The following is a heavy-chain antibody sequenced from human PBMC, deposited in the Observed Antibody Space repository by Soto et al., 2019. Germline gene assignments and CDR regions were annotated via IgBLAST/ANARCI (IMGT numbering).Heavy chain of an antibody. Sequence: QVQLVQSGAEVKKPGSSVKVSCKASGGTFSSYAISWVRQAPGQGLEWMGGIIPIFGTANYAQKFQGRVTITADESTSTAYMELSSRRSENRAVYYCARSSTMVRRVIITGPLDYWVQGTLVTVSS. V-gene: IGHV1-69*01. CDR2: IIPIFGTA. J-gene: IGHJ4*02. CDR1: GGTFSSYA. D-gene: IGHD3-10*01. CDR3: ARSSTMVRRVIITGPLDY.